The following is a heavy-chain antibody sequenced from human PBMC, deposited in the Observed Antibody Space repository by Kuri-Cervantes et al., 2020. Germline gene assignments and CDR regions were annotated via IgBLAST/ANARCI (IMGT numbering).Heavy chain of an antibody. CDR3: ARETVTTYYFYYYGMDV. D-gene: IGHD4-17*01. CDR2: ISYDGSNK. V-gene: IGHV3-30*03. J-gene: IGHJ6*02. Sequence: GESLKIYCAASGFTFSSYGMHWVRQAPGKGLEWVAVISYDGSNKYYADSVKCRFTISSDNSKNTLYLQMHSLRAEDKAVYYCARETVTTYYFYYYGMDVWGQGTTVTVSS. CDR1: GFTFSSYG.